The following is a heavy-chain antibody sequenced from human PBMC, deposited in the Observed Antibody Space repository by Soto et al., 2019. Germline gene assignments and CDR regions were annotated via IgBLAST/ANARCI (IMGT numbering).Heavy chain of an antibody. CDR1: GGSISSNY. CDR3: ARYRREAVAGYTLDN. Sequence: SETLSLTCTVSGGSISSNYWTWIRQPPGKGLEWIGYVYNSGSTNYNPSLKSRVTISEDTSKSQFSLKVNSMTAADTAVYYCARYRREAVAGYTLDNWGQG. CDR2: VYNSGST. D-gene: IGHD6-13*01. J-gene: IGHJ4*02. V-gene: IGHV4-59*01.